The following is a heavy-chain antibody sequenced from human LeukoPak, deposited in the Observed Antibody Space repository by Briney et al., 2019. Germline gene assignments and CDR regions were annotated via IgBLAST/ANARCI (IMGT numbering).Heavy chain of an antibody. V-gene: IGHV3-30*18. CDR3: AKDSATVTTVLDY. Sequence: GGSLRLSCAASGFTFSSYGMHWVRQAPGKGLEWVAVISYDGSNKYYADSVKGRFTISRDNSKNTLYLQMNSLRAEDTAVYHCAKDSATVTTVLDYWGQGTLVTVSS. J-gene: IGHJ4*02. CDR1: GFTFSSYG. D-gene: IGHD4-17*01. CDR2: ISYDGSNK.